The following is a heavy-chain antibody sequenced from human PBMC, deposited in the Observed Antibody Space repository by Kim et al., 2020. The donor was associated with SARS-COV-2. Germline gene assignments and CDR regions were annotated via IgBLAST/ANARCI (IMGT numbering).Heavy chain of an antibody. CDR3: VKGYSGSWTCGGY. Sequence: GGSLRLSCTTSGFNFGDYAMHWVRQAPGKGLEWVGLIRSKIYGGKADYAASVKGSFTISRDDSKTVAYLQMNSLKTEDTAVYYCVKGYSGSWTCGGYWG. D-gene: IGHD6-13*01. CDR2: IRSKIYGGKA. J-gene: IGHJ4*01. CDR1: GFNFGDYA. V-gene: IGHV3-49*04.